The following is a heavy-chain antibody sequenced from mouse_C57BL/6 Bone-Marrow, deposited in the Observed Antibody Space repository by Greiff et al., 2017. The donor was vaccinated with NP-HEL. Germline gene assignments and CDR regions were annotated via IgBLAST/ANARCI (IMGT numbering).Heavy chain of an antibody. CDR1: GYTFTSYW. Sequence: QVQLQQPGAELVKPGASVMLSCKASGYTFTSYWMHWVKQRPGQGLEWIGMIHPNSGSTNYNEKFKSKATLTVDKSSSTAYMQLGSLTSEDSAVYYCARYYYGSSYYFDYWGQGTTLTVSS. V-gene: IGHV1-64*01. D-gene: IGHD1-1*01. CDR3: ARYYYGSSYYFDY. J-gene: IGHJ2*01. CDR2: IHPNSGST.